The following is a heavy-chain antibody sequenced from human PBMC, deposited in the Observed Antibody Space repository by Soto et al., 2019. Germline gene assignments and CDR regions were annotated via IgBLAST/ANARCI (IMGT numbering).Heavy chain of an antibody. V-gene: IGHV1-3*05. J-gene: IGHJ6*02. Sequence: QVQLVQSGAEEKKPGASVKVSCKASGYTFTSYAMHWVRQAPGQRLEWMGWINAGNGNTKYSQKFQGRVTITRDTSASTAYMELCSLRSEDTAVYYCASEAIAAAAVYGMDVWRQGTTVTVSS. CDR1: GYTFTSYA. D-gene: IGHD6-13*01. CDR2: INAGNGNT. CDR3: ASEAIAAAAVYGMDV.